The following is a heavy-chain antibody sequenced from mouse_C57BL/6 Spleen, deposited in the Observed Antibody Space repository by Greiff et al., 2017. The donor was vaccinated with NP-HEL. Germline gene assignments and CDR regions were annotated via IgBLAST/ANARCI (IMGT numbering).Heavy chain of an antibody. Sequence: VQLQQPGAELVKPGASVKLSCKASGYTFTSYWMHWVKQRPGRGLEWIGRIDPNSGGTKYNEKFKSKATLTVDKPSSTTYMQLSSRTSEDSAVYYCARSHDYGRGEAMDYWGQGTSVTVSS. CDR1: GYTFTSYW. CDR2: IDPNSGGT. V-gene: IGHV1-72*01. J-gene: IGHJ4*01. D-gene: IGHD2-4*01. CDR3: ARSHDYGRGEAMDY.